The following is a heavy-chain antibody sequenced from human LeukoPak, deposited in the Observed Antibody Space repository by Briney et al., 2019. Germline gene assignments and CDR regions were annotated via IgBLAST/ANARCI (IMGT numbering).Heavy chain of an antibody. V-gene: IGHV3-7*04. CDR1: GVMFPSYW. CDR3: ARRHHFGFLDS. CDR2: IKQDGSEK. Sequence: GGSLRLSCAASGVMFPSYWMTWVRQAPGKGLEWVANIKQDGSEKYYVDFVKGRFTISRDNAKNSVYLQMNSLRAEDTAVYYCARRHHFGFLDSWGQGTLVTVSS. D-gene: IGHD3-10*01. J-gene: IGHJ4*02.